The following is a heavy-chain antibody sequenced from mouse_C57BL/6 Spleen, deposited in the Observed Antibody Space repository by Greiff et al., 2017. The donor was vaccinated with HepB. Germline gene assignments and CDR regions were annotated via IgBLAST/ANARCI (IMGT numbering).Heavy chain of an antibody. CDR3: TTLKVYGSSSYWYFEV. CDR1: GFNIKDDY. V-gene: IGHV14-4*01. J-gene: IGHJ1*03. Sequence: DVKLQESGAELVRPGASVKLSCTASGFNIKDDYMHWVKQRPEQGLEWIGWIDPENGDTEYASKFQGKATITADTSSNTAYLQLSSLTSEDTAVYYCTTLKVYGSSSYWYFEVWGTGTTVTVSS. D-gene: IGHD1-1*01. CDR2: IDPENGDT.